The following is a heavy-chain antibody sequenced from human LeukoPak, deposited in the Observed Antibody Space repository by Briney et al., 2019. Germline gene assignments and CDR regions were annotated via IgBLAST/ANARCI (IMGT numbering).Heavy chain of an antibody. V-gene: IGHV3-66*01. D-gene: IGHD3-10*02. Sequence: GGSLRLSCAASGFTVSSSYMSWVRQAPGKGLEWVSIIYSGGSTYHADSVKDRFTISRDNSKNTVYLQMNSLRADDTAVYYCAKVLGSGSYKAFDIWGQGTRVTVSS. CDR1: GFTVSSSY. CDR2: IYSGGST. J-gene: IGHJ3*02. CDR3: AKVLGSGSYKAFDI.